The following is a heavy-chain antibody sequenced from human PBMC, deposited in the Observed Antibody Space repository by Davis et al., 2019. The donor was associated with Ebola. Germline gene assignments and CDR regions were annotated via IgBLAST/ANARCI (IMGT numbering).Heavy chain of an antibody. CDR1: GFTFSSYW. D-gene: IGHD5-24*01. CDR2: INKDGSEK. CDR3: AREGSRWLQTL. Sequence: GESLKISCAASGFTFSSYWMSWVRQAPGKGLEWVANINKDGSEKYYVDSVKGRFTISRDNAKNSLYLQMNSLRAEDTAVYYCAREGSRWLQTLWGQGTTVTVSS. V-gene: IGHV3-7*01. J-gene: IGHJ6*02.